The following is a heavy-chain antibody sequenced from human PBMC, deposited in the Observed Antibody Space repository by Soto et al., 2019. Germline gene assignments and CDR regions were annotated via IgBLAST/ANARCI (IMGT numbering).Heavy chain of an antibody. D-gene: IGHD6-19*01. J-gene: IGHJ4*02. CDR1: GYDFTKYW. CDR2: IDPGDSYS. Sequence: GESLKISCQGSGYDFTKYWITWVRQVPGKGLEWMARIDPGDSYSDYSPSFRGHVTMSIDKSTSTAHLQWTSLRTSDTAIYYCARLGRPTVAGTCNNWGQGTQVTVSS. CDR3: ARLGRPTVAGTCNN. V-gene: IGHV5-10-1*01.